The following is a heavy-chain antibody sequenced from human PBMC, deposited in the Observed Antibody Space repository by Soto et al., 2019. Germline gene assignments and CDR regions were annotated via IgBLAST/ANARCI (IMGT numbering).Heavy chain of an antibody. J-gene: IGHJ4*02. V-gene: IGHV4-28*01. D-gene: IGHD3-22*01. CDR2: IYYTGST. Sequence: QVQLQESGPGLVEHSDTLSLTCAVSGFSITSTNWWGWIRQPPGKGLEWIGYIYYTGSTSYNPSLQSRVTMSADTSKKQFSLKLTSVTAVDTAVYYCARKKDSSGFWDWGQGILVTVSS. CDR1: GFSITSTNW. CDR3: ARKKDSSGFWD.